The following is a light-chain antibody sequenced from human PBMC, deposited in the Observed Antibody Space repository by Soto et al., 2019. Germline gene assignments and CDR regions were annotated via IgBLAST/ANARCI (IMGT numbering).Light chain of an antibody. CDR3: QAWDTSAVI. V-gene: IGLV3-1*01. CDR2: QDD. Sequence: SYELTQPPSVSVSPGQTASITCSGDKLDNKYVAWYRQKPGQSPLLIIFQDDRRPSGIPERFSGSNPGNTATLTISGTQVTDEADYFCQAWDTSAVIFGGGTKLTVL. J-gene: IGLJ2*01. CDR1: KLDNKY.